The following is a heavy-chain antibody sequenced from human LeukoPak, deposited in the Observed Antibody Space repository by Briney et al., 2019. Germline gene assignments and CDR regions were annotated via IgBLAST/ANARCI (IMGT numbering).Heavy chain of an antibody. Sequence: SGPTLVNPTQTLTLTCTFSGFSLSTGRVGVGWIRQPPGKALDWLALIYWNDEKRYSPSLKSRLTITKDTSKNQVVLTMTKMDPMDTATYYCARSTTDLFGAWGRGTLVTVSS. V-gene: IGHV2-5*01. D-gene: IGHD3-16*01. J-gene: IGHJ2*01. CDR1: GFSLSTGRVG. CDR3: ARSTTDLFGA. CDR2: IYWNDEK.